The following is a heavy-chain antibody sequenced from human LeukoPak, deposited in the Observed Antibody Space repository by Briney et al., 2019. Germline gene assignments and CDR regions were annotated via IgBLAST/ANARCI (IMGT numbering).Heavy chain of an antibody. CDR3: AIISTGYDY. J-gene: IGHJ4*02. Sequence: GGSLRLSCAASGFTFSTYYMSWVRQAPGKGLEWVADINEDGSEKYYLDSVKGRFTISRDNAKNTLYLQMNSLRAEDTAVYYCAIISTGYDYWGQGTLVTVSS. D-gene: IGHD3-10*01. CDR2: INEDGSEK. CDR1: GFTFSTYY. V-gene: IGHV3-7*01.